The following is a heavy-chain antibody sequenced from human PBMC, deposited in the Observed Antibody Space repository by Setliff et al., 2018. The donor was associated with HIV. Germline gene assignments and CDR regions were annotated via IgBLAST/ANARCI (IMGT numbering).Heavy chain of an antibody. CDR3: ARHLAEADRYRFSRVPGALKY. V-gene: IGHV4-39*01. CDR1: GASIDSGFHY. CDR2: LYSTWST. J-gene: IGHJ4*02. Sequence: SETLSLTCTVSGASIDSGFHYWGWIRQSPGKGLEWIARLYSTWSTYNNPTLKGRLTISDGPSKRQFSLRVASVTSADTAVYYCARHLAEADRYRFSRVPGALKYWGQGALVTVSS. D-gene: IGHD3-16*02.